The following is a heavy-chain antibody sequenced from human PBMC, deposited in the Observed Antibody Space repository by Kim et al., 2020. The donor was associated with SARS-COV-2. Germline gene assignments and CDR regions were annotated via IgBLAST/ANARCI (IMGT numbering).Heavy chain of an antibody. V-gene: IGHV3-21*01. CDR2: ISSSSSYI. CDR3: ARGAATTYYYYGMDV. CDR1: GFTFSSYS. Sequence: GGSLRLSCAASGFTFSSYSMNWVRQAPGKGLEWVSSISSSSSYIYYADSVKGRFTISRDNAKNSLYLQMNSLRAEDTAVYYCARGAATTYYYYGMDVWGQGTTVTVSS. J-gene: IGHJ6*02. D-gene: IGHD2-15*01.